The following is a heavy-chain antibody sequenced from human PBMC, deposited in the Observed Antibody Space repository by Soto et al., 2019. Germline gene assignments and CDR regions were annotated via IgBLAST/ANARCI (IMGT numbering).Heavy chain of an antibody. V-gene: IGHV4-34*01. J-gene: IGHJ6*03. D-gene: IGHD3-9*01. CDR3: ARATNYDILTGYYEAHYYYYMDV. Sequence: PSETLSLTCAVYGGSFSGYYWSWIRQPPGRGLEWIGQINHSGSTNYNPSLKSRVTISVDTSKNQFSLKLSSVTAADTVVYYCARATNYDILTGYYEAHYYYYMDVWGKGTTVTVSS. CDR2: INHSGST. CDR1: GGSFSGYY.